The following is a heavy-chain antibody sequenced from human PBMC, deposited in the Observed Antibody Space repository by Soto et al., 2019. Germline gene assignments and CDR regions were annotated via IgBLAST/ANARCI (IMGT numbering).Heavy chain of an antibody. CDR1: GGSISSGYYY. J-gene: IGHJ6*02. Sequence: PSETLSLTCSVSGGSISSGYYYWSWIRQPPGKGLEWIGLIYTTGSYSPSNYSPSLKSRVSLSLDTSKERFSLNLTSVTAADTAVYYCARSGTRPDYYFAMDVWGQGTTVTVSS. V-gene: IGHV4-61*02. D-gene: IGHD1-7*01. CDR2: IYTTGSYSPS. CDR3: ARSGTRPDYYFAMDV.